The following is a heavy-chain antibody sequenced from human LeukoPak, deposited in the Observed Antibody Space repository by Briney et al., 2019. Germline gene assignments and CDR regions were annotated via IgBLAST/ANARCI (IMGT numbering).Heavy chain of an antibody. V-gene: IGHV3-23*01. CDR2: ISGSGGST. D-gene: IGHD3-22*01. Sequence: GWSLRLSCAASGFTFSSYAMSWVRQAPGKGLEWVSAISGSGGSTYYADSVKGRFTISRDNSKNTLYLQMNSLRAEDTAVYYCAKGGSGYYYVGTPLDYWGQGTLVTVSS. J-gene: IGHJ4*02. CDR3: AKGGSGYYYVGTPLDY. CDR1: GFTFSSYA.